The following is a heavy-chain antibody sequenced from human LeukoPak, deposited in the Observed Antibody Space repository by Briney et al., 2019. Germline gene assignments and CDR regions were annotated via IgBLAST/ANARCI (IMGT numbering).Heavy chain of an antibody. CDR3: ARDKGFFSGMDV. V-gene: IGHV3-21*01. Sequence: PGGSLRLSCAASGFTFSSYSMNWVRQAPGKGLEWVSSISSSSSYIYYADSVKGRFTISRGNAKNSLYLQMNSLRGEDTALYYCARDKGFFSGMDVWGQGTTVTVSS. J-gene: IGHJ6*02. CDR2: ISSSSSYI. CDR1: GFTFSSYS. D-gene: IGHD3-3*01.